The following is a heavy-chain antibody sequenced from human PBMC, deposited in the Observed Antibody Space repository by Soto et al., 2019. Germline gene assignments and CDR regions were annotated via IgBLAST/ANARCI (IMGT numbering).Heavy chain of an antibody. CDR3: AKDGASGSYPPYYYYGMDV. Sequence: GGSLRLSCAASGFTFSSYAMSWVRQAPGKGLEWVSTISGSGGNAYYADSVKGRFTISRDNSKNTLRLQMNSLRADDTAVYYCAKDGASGSYPPYYYYGMDVWGQGTTVTVSS. J-gene: IGHJ6*02. CDR2: ISGSGGNA. V-gene: IGHV3-23*01. D-gene: IGHD1-26*01. CDR1: GFTFSSYA.